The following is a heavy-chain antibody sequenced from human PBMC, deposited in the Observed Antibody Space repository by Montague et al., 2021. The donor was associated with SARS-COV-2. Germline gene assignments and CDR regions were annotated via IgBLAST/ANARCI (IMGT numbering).Heavy chain of an antibody. CDR2: IYYSGNT. CDR3: ARDLLPPSTAMNTNFYGLDV. V-gene: IGHV4-59*01. J-gene: IGHJ6*02. D-gene: IGHD2-8*02. Sequence: SETLSLTCTVSGGSISSSYWSWIRQPPGKGLEWIGYIYYSGNTNYNPSLKSRVTISIDTSMNQFSLILSSMTAADMAVYYCARDLLPPSTAMNTNFYGLDVWGQGTTVTVS. CDR1: GGSISSSY.